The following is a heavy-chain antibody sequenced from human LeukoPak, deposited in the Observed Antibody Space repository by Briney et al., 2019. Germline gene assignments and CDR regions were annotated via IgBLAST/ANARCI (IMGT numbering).Heavy chain of an antibody. V-gene: IGHV4-34*01. CDR2: INHSGST. Sequence: PSETLSLTCAVYGGSFSGYYWSWIRQPPGKGPEWIGEINHSGSTNYNPSLKSRVTISVDTSKNQFSLKLSSVTAADTAVYYCASHPYGDSPYYYYGMDVWGQGTTVTVSS. J-gene: IGHJ6*02. D-gene: IGHD4-17*01. CDR1: GGSFSGYY. CDR3: ASHPYGDSPYYYYGMDV.